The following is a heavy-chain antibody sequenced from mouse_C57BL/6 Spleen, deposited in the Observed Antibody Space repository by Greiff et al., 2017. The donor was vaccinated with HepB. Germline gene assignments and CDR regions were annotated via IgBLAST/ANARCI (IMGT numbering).Heavy chain of an antibody. J-gene: IGHJ2*01. V-gene: IGHV3-6*01. Sequence: EVQLQESGPGLVKPSQSLSLTCSVTGYSITSGYYWNRIRQFPGNKLEWMGYISYDGSNNYNPSLKNRISITRDTSKNQFFLKLNSVTTEDTATYYCARGHSSGPFDYWGQGTTLTVSS. CDR3: ARGHSSGPFDY. CDR1: GYSITSGYY. D-gene: IGHD3-1*01. CDR2: ISYDGSN.